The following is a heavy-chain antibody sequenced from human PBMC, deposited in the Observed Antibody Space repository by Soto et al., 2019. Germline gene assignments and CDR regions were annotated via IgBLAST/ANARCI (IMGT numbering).Heavy chain of an antibody. CDR2: ISYSGST. D-gene: IGHD1-7*01. V-gene: IGHV4-30-4*01. Sequence: QVQLQESGPGLVKPSQTLSLTCTVSGGSISSGNYYWSWIRQPPGKGLEWIGFISYSGSTYYNASLTSRVTITVDTSNNQFSLNLSFVTAADTAVYYCATMGTPATGLYYFDYWGQGTLVTVSS. J-gene: IGHJ4*02. CDR1: GGSISSGNYY. CDR3: ATMGTPATGLYYFDY.